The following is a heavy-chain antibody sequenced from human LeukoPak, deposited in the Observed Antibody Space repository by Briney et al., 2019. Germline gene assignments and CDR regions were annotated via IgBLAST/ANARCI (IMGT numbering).Heavy chain of an antibody. CDR1: GGSISSTTYY. CDR2: IYFSGST. Sequence: SETLSLTFTVSGGSISSTTYYSGWIRQPPGKGLEWIGRIYFSGSTYYNPSLKSRVTISVDTSKNQFSLKLSSVTDADTAVYYCARDGMWFGEFRFDYWGQGTLVTVSS. CDR3: ARDGMWFGEFRFDY. V-gene: IGHV4-39*07. J-gene: IGHJ4*02. D-gene: IGHD3-10*01.